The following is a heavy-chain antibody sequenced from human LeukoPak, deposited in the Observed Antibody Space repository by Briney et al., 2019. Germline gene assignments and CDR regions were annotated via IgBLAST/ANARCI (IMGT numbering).Heavy chain of an antibody. Sequence: PGGSLRLSCAASGFTVSSNYMSWVRQAPGKGLEWVSVIYSGGNTYYADSVKGRFTISRDNSKNTLYLQMNSLRAEDTAVYYCAGSMVWDLTFGYWGQGTLVTVSS. V-gene: IGHV3-66*01. CDR3: AGSMVWDLTFGY. J-gene: IGHJ4*02. CDR1: GFTVSSNY. CDR2: IYSGGNT. D-gene: IGHD3-10*01.